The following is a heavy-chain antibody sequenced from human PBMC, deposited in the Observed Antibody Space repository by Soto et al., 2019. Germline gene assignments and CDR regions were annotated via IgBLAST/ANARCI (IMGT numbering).Heavy chain of an antibody. J-gene: IGHJ5*02. CDR2: IYYSGST. CDR3: ARTLERFDP. CDR1: GGSISSVGHY. V-gene: IGHV4-61*08. Sequence: SETLSLTCSVSGGSISSVGHYWTWIRQQPGKGLEWIGYIYYSGSTNYNPSLKSRVTISVDTSKNQFSLKLSSVTAADTAVYYCARTLERFDPWGQGTLVTVSS.